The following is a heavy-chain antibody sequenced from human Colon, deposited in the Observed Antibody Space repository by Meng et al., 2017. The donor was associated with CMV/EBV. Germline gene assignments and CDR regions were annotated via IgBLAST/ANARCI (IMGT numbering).Heavy chain of an antibody. Sequence: SETLSLTCSVSGGSIRSYYWSWIRQPPGKGLEWIGYIYYSGSTNYNPSLKSRVTISIDTSKNHLSLGLNSVTAADTAVYYCARLGYTSGWYSDWGQGTLVTVSS. CDR2: IYYSGST. D-gene: IGHD6-19*01. V-gene: IGHV4-59*01. J-gene: IGHJ4*02. CDR1: GGSIRSYY. CDR3: ARLGYTSGWYSD.